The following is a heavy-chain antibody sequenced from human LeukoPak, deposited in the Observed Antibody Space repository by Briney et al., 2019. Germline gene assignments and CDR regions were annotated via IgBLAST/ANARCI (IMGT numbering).Heavy chain of an antibody. J-gene: IGHJ5*02. D-gene: IGHD6-19*01. CDR1: GGSVSSGSYY. CDR3: ARGLYSSGWYPNWFDP. CDR2: IYYSGST. V-gene: IGHV4-61*01. Sequence: NPSETLSLTCTVSGGSVSSGSYYWSWIRQPLRKGLEWIGYIYYSGSTNYNPSLKSRVTISVDTSKNQFSLKLSSVTAADTAVYYCARGLYSSGWYPNWFDPWGQGTLVTVSS.